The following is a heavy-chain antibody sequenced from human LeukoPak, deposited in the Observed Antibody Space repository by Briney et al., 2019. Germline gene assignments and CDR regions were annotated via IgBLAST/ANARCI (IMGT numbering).Heavy chain of an antibody. CDR3: AQIRPSTYYDSSGSFDY. Sequence: PSKTLSLTCAVYGGSFSGYYWSWIRQPPGKGLEWIGEINHSGSTNYNPSLKSRVTISVDTSKNQFSLKLSSVTAADTAVYYCAQIRPSTYYDSSGSFDYWGQGTLVTVSS. V-gene: IGHV4-34*01. CDR1: GGSFSGYY. D-gene: IGHD3-22*01. CDR2: INHSGST. J-gene: IGHJ4*02.